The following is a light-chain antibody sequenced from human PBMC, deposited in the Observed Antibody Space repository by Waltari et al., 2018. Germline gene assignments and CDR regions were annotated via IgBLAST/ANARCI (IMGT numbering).Light chain of an antibody. CDR1: SSDVGAYNY. V-gene: IGLV2-14*01. CDR3: SSYAPRNTWL. J-gene: IGLJ3*02. Sequence: QSALTQPASVSGSPGQSITISCTGASSDVGAYNYVTWYQQHPDKAPKLIIYDSNRRPSGVSNRFSGSKAGNTASLTISGLQAEDEADYYCSSYAPRNTWLFGGGTKLTVL. CDR2: DSN.